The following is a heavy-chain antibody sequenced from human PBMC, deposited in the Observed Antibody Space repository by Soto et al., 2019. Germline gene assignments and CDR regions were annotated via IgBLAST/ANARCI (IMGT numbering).Heavy chain of an antibody. CDR2: ISGSGGST. J-gene: IGHJ4*02. CDR3: ANVGYDSSGYYYYFDY. V-gene: IGHV3-23*01. D-gene: IGHD3-22*01. CDR1: GFTFSSYA. Sequence: GGSLRLSCAASGFTFSSYAMSWVRQAPGKGLEWVSAISGSGGSTYYADSVKGRFTISRDNSKNTLYLQMNSLRAEDTAVYYCANVGYDSSGYYYYFDYWGQGTLVTVSS.